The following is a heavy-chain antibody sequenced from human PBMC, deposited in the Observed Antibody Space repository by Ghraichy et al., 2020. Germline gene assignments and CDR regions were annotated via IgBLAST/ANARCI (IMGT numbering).Heavy chain of an antibody. Sequence: SETLSLTCTVSGGSVSSGSYYWSWIRQPPGKGLEWIGYIYYSGSTNYNPSLKSRVTISVDTSKNQFSLKLSSVTAADTAVYYCARGGLNSSGWYIVAFDIWGQGTMVTVSS. CDR2: IYYSGST. CDR3: ARGGLNSSGWYIVAFDI. D-gene: IGHD6-19*01. CDR1: GGSVSSGSYY. V-gene: IGHV4-61*01. J-gene: IGHJ3*02.